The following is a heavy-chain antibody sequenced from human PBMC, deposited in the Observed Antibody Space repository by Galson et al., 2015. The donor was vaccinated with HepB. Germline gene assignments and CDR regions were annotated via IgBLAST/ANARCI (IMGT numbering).Heavy chain of an antibody. J-gene: IGHJ6*02. CDR2: IKSDGSAT. D-gene: IGHD3-16*01. CDR1: GFTFSNSW. V-gene: IGHV3-74*01. CDR3: ARVFTCFDV. Sequence: SLRLSCAASGFTFSNSWMHWVRQTPGKGLVWVSRIKSDGSATNYADSVKGRFTISRDNAKNILYLQMNSLRAEDTAVYFCARVFTCFDVWGQGTPVTVS.